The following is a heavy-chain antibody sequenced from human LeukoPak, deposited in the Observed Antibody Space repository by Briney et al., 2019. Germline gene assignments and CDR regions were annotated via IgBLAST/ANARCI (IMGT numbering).Heavy chain of an antibody. J-gene: IGHJ4*02. V-gene: IGHV3-21*01. CDR1: GFTFSTYS. D-gene: IGHD6-13*01. Sequence: PGGSLRLSCAASGFTFSTYSMNWVRQAPGKGLEWVSSIRSNGSYIYYANSVKGRFTISRDNAKNSLYLQMNSLRAEDTAVYYCGSSSFDYWGQGTLVTVSS. CDR3: GSSSFDY. CDR2: IRSNGSYI.